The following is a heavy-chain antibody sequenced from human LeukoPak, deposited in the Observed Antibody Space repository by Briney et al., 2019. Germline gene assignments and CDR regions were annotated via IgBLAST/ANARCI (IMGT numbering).Heavy chain of an antibody. CDR1: GVSISGYS. Sequence: SETLSLTCSVSGVSISGYSWTWLRQPPGKRLEWIGYISYTGITYYNPSLMSRVTISVDTSKNQFSLKLSSVTAADTAVYYCARRSPLYGDYLYFDLWGRGTLVTVSS. D-gene: IGHD4-17*01. V-gene: IGHV4-59*08. J-gene: IGHJ2*01. CDR2: ISYTGIT. CDR3: ARRSPLYGDYLYFDL.